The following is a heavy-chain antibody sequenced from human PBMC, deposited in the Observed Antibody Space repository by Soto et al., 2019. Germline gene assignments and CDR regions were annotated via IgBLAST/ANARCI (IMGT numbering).Heavy chain of an antibody. V-gene: IGHV1-2*04. CDR3: ARHCSGGSCYREGAFDI. J-gene: IGHJ3*02. D-gene: IGHD2-15*01. CDR1: GGTFSSYA. Sequence: ASVKVSCKASGGTFSSYAISWVRQAPGQGLEWMGGIIPNIGSTNYAQKFQGWVTMTRDTSISTAYMELSRLRSDDTAVYYCARHCSGGSCYREGAFDIWGQGTMVTVSS. CDR2: IIPNIGST.